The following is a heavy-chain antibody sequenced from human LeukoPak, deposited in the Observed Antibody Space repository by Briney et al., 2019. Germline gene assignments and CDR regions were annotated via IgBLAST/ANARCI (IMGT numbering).Heavy chain of an antibody. CDR1: GFTFSGFW. J-gene: IGHJ4*02. D-gene: IGHD3-22*01. Sequence: GGSLRLSCAVSGFTFSGFWMSWSRQAPGKGLEWVSAISGSGGSTYHADSVKGRFTISRDNSKNTLYLQMNSLRVEDTAVYYCAKSKLGYYDSSEWGQGTLVTVSS. CDR2: ISGSGGST. V-gene: IGHV3-23*01. CDR3: AKSKLGYYDSSE.